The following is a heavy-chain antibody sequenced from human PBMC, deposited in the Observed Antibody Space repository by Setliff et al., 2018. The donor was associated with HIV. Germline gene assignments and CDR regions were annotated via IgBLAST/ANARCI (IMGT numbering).Heavy chain of an antibody. CDR2: ISYIGNT. D-gene: IGHD3-3*01. CDR3: VGYNDFWDTSYVGA. CDR1: GGSITSSQSH. Sequence: PSETLSLTCAVSGGSITSSQSHWGWIRQPPGKGLEWIATISYIGNTYYNPSLESRVTISVDTSKNHFSLRLSSVTAADTAVYYSVGYNDFWDTSYVGAWGQGTLVTVSS. J-gene: IGHJ1*01. V-gene: IGHV4-39*02.